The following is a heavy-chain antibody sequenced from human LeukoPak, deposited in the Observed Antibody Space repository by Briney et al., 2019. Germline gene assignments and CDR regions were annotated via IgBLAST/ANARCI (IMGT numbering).Heavy chain of an antibody. CDR3: AKDDAVAGTGDAFDI. J-gene: IGHJ3*02. CDR2: ISGSGGST. CDR1: GFTFSSYA. D-gene: IGHD6-19*01. Sequence: GGSLRLSCAASGFTFSSYAMSWVRQAPGKGLEWVSAISGSGGSTYYADSVKGRFTISRDNSKNTLYLQMNSLRVEDTAVYYCAKDDAVAGTGDAFDIWGQGTMVTVSS. V-gene: IGHV3-23*01.